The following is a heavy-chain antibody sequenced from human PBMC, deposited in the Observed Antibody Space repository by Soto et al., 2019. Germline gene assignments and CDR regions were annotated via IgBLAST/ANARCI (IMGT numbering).Heavy chain of an antibody. CDR3: ARDGVGASAGGAFDI. CDR1: GYTFTSYG. D-gene: IGHD1-26*01. V-gene: IGHV1-69*04. J-gene: IGHJ3*02. CDR2: IIPVLGIA. Sequence: GASVKVSCKASGYTFTSYGISWVRQAPGQGLDWLGRIIPVLGIANYAQKFQDRVTITADKSTGTAYMELSSLRSDDTAVYYCARDGVGASAGGAFDIWGQGTKVTVSS.